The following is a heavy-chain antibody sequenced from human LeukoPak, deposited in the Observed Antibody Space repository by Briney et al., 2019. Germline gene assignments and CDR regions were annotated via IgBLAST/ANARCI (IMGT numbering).Heavy chain of an antibody. D-gene: IGHD3-9*01. Sequence: GGSLRISCAASGFTLSSYAMSWVRQAPGKGLKWVSAISGSGGSTYYADSVKGRFTISRDNSKNTLYLQMNSLRAEDTAVFYKQKTAYDILTGYYSLDYWGQGTLVTVSS. CDR2: ISGSGGST. CDR3: QKTAYDILTGYYSLDY. J-gene: IGHJ4*02. V-gene: IGHV3-23*01. CDR1: GFTLSSYA.